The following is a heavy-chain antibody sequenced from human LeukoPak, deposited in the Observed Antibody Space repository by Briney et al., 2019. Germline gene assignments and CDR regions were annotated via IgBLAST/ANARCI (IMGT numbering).Heavy chain of an antibody. V-gene: IGHV4-39*07. CDR1: GGSISSSTYY. Sequence: SETLSLTCTVSGGSISSSTYYWGWIRQPPGKGLEWIGSIYYSGSTYYNPSLKSRVTISVDTSKSQFSLKLSSVTAADTAVYYCARGSLYYYDSSGPRGTFDYWGQGTLVTVSS. CDR2: IYYSGST. CDR3: ARGSLYYYDSSGPRGTFDY. J-gene: IGHJ4*02. D-gene: IGHD3-22*01.